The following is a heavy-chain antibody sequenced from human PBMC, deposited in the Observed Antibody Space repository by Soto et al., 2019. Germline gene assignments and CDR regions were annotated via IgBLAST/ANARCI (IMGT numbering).Heavy chain of an antibody. CDR3: ARDPLGVVAATGSWFDP. D-gene: IGHD2-15*01. J-gene: IGHJ5*02. CDR1: GGSFSGYY. CDR2: INHSGST. Sequence: PSETLSLTCAVYGGSFSGYYWSWIRQPPGKGLEWIGEINHSGSTNYNPSLKSRVTISVDTSKNQFSLKLSSVTAADTAVYYCARDPLGVVAATGSWFDPWGQGTLVTVSS. V-gene: IGHV4-34*01.